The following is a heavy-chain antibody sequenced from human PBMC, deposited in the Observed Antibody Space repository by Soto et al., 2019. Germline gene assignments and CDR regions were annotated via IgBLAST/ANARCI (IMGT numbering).Heavy chain of an antibody. CDR3: ARDIVVVPAAIGGDYYYYGMDV. CDR1: GYTFTSYY. V-gene: IGHV1-46*01. CDR2: INPSGGST. D-gene: IGHD2-2*01. Sequence: QVQLVQSGAEVKKPGASVKVSCKASGYTFTSYYMHWVRQAPGQGLEWMGIINPSGGSTSYAQKFQGGFTMTRDTSTSTVDMELSSLRSEDTGVYYCARDIVVVPAAIGGDYYYYGMDVWGQGTTVTVSS. J-gene: IGHJ6*02.